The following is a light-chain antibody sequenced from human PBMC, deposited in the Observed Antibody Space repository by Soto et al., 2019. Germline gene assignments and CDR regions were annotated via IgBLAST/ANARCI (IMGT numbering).Light chain of an antibody. CDR2: RDD. CDR3: AAWDDSLNAWV. V-gene: IGLV1-47*01. CDR1: ISNIGSKY. Sequence: QLVLTQPPSASTTPGQRVTIFCSGGISNIGSKYVYWYQHLPGAPPKLLIYRDDQRPSGVPDRFSGSKSGTSASLAISGLRSEDEADYYCAAWDDSLNAWVFGGGTKLTVL. J-gene: IGLJ3*02.